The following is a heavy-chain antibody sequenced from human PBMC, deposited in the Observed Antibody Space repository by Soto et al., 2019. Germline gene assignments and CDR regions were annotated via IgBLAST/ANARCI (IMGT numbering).Heavy chain of an antibody. CDR1: GFTFSSYA. D-gene: IGHD3-9*01. CDR3: AKVYYDILTGYYTSYYYYGMDV. V-gene: IGHV3-23*01. J-gene: IGHJ6*02. Sequence: PGGSLRLSCAASGFTFSSYAMSWVRQAPGKGLEWVSAISGSGGSTYYADSVKGRFTISRDNSENTLYLQMNSLRAEDTAVYYCAKVYYDILTGYYTSYYYYGMDVRGQGTTVTVSS. CDR2: ISGSGGST.